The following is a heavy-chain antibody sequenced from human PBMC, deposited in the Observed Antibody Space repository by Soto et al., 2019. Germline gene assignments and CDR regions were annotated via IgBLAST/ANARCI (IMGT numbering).Heavy chain of an antibody. CDR3: AKSREGYFYYYYMDV. D-gene: IGHD6-13*01. V-gene: IGHV3-23*01. CDR1: GFTFSSYA. CDR2: ISGSGGST. Sequence: GGSLRLSCAASGFTFSSYAMSWVRQAPGKGLEWVSAISGSGGSTYYADSVKGRFTISRDNSKNTLYLQMNSLRAEDTAVYYCAKSREGYFYYYYMDVWGKGTTVTVSS. J-gene: IGHJ6*03.